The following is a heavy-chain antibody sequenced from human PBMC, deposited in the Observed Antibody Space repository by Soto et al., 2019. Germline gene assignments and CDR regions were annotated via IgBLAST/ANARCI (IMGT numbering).Heavy chain of an antibody. CDR2: INAGNGNT. Sequence: ASVKVSCKASGYTFTSYAMHWVRQAPGQRLEWMGWINAGNGNTKYSQKFQGRVTITRDTSASTAHMELSSLRSEDTAVYYCAVVVAAKRTNWFDPWGQGTLVTVSS. V-gene: IGHV1-3*01. CDR3: AVVVAAKRTNWFDP. CDR1: GYTFTSYA. J-gene: IGHJ5*02. D-gene: IGHD2-15*01.